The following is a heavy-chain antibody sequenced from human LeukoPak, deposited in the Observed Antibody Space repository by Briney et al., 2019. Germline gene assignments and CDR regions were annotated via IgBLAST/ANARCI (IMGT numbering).Heavy chain of an antibody. Sequence: GGSLRLSCAASGFYFANYAMSWVRQAPGKGLEWVAATVGGGSPKTYHENSVNCRFTISRDNSKNTLLLKMKSLRDEDTAVYYCAKVIALPSHSLYDSSGTHAFDIWGQGTMVTVSS. CDR2: TVGGGSPKT. D-gene: IGHD3-22*01. V-gene: IGHV3-23*01. CDR1: GFYFANYA. J-gene: IGHJ3*02. CDR3: AKVIALPSHSLYDSSGTHAFDI.